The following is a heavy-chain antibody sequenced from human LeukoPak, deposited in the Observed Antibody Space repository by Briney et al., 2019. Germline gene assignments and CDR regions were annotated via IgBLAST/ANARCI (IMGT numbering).Heavy chain of an antibody. V-gene: IGHV3-23*01. CDR1: GFTFSSYG. Sequence: GGSLRLSCAASGFTFSSYGMSWVRQAPGKGLEWVSAISGSGGSTYYADSVKGRFTISRDNSKNTLYLQMNSLRAEDTAVYYCAKVGAPRSDSSSWFAIEYYYYYMDVWGKGTTVTISS. CDR2: ISGSGGST. D-gene: IGHD6-13*01. J-gene: IGHJ6*03. CDR3: AKVGAPRSDSSSWFAIEYYYYYMDV.